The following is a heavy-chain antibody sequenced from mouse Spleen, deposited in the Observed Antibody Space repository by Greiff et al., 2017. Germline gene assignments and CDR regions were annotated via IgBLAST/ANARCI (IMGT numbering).Heavy chain of an antibody. CDR1: GFTFSDYY. D-gene: IGHD2-1*01. Sequence: EVKLMESEGGLVQPGSSMKLSCTASGFTFSDYYMAWVRQVPEKGLEWVANINYDGSSTYYLDSLKSRFIISRDNAKNILYLQMSSLKSEDTATYYCAREDGINYAMDYWGQGTSVTVSS. CDR2: INYDGSST. J-gene: IGHJ4*01. V-gene: IGHV5-16*01. CDR3: AREDGINYAMDY.